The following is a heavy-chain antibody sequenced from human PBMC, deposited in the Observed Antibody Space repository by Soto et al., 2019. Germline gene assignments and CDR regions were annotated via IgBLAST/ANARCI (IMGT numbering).Heavy chain of an antibody. J-gene: IGHJ5*02. V-gene: IGHV3-21*01. CDR2: ISSSSTYI. CDR1: GFTFSSYS. Sequence: EVQLVESGGGLVKPGGSLRLSCAASGFTFSSYSMNWVRQAPGKGLEWVSPISSSSTYIYYADSVKGRFTISRDNAKNSLYLQMNSLRADDTAVYYCASSDWFDPWGQGTLVTVSS. CDR3: ASSDWFDP.